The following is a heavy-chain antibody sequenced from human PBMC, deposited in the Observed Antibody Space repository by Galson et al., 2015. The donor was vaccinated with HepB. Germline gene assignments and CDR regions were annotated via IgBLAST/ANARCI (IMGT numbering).Heavy chain of an antibody. V-gene: IGHV1-69*13. CDR1: GGTFSSYA. D-gene: IGHD4-11*01. J-gene: IGHJ6*02. CDR2: IIPIFGTA. CDR3: ARDRDDSNYYYGMDV. Sequence: SVKVSCKASGGTFSSYAISWVRQAPGQGLEWMGGIIPIFGTANYAQKFQGRDTITADESTNTAYMELSSLRSEDTAVYYCARDRDDSNYYYGMDVWGQGTTVTVSS.